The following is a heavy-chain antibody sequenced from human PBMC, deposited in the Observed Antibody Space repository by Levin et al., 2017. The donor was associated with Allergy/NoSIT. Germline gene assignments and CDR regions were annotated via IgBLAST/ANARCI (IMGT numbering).Heavy chain of an antibody. J-gene: IGHJ3*02. D-gene: IGHD3-10*01. Sequence: GESLKISCKGSGYSFTSYWIGWVRQMPGKGLEWMGIIYPGDSDTRYSPSFQGQVTISADKSISTAYLQWSSLKASDTAMYYCARRKGVFLWFGDPRGDAFDSWGQGTMVTVSS. CDR1: GYSFTSYW. CDR2: IYPGDSDT. CDR3: ARRKGVFLWFGDPRGDAFDS. V-gene: IGHV5-51*01.